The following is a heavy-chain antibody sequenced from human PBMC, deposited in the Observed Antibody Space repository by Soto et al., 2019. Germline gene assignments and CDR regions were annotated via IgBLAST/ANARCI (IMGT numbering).Heavy chain of an antibody. CDR1: GGSFSGYY. V-gene: IGHV4-34*01. D-gene: IGHD2-15*01. Sequence: QVQLQQWGAGLLKPSETLSLTCAVYGGSFSGYYWSWIRQPPGKGLEWIGEINHSGSTNYNPSLKSRVTISVDTSKNQVSLKLSSVPAADTAVYYRARSARLHNWFDPWGQGTLVTVSS. CDR2: INHSGST. CDR3: ARSARLHNWFDP. J-gene: IGHJ5*02.